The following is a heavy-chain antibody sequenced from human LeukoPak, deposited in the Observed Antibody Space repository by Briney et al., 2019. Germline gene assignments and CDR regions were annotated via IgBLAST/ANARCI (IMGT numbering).Heavy chain of an antibody. CDR3: ARGAREVRRYGMDV. Sequence: SQTLSLTCTVSGGSISSGGYYWSWIRQLPGKGLEWIGYIHYSGSTYYNPSLKSRVTLSVDTSKNQFSLKLSSVTAADTAVYYCARGAREVRRYGMDVWGKGTTVTVSS. CDR1: GGSISSGGYY. CDR2: IHYSGST. J-gene: IGHJ6*04. V-gene: IGHV4-31*03. D-gene: IGHD3-10*01.